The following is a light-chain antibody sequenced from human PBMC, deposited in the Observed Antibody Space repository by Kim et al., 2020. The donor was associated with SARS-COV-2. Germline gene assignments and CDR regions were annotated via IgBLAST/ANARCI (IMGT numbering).Light chain of an antibody. V-gene: IGLV4-69*01. CDR2: LNSDGSH. CDR3: QTWGTGIWV. J-gene: IGLJ1*01. Sequence: ASVNLTGTLSSGHSSYAIAWHQQQPEKGPRYLMKLNSDGSHSKGDGIPDRFSGSSSGAERYLTISSLQSEDEADYYCQTWGTGIWVFGTGTKVTVL. CDR1: SGHSSYA.